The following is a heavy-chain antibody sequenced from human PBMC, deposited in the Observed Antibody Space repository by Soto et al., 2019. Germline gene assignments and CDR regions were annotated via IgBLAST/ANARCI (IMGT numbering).Heavy chain of an antibody. CDR3: AKDLSREVATTTKMYYHYGMDV. D-gene: IGHD5-12*01. CDR1: GFTFRSYV. J-gene: IGHJ6*02. V-gene: IGHV3-30*18. CDR2: ISYDGSNK. Sequence: QVQLVESGGGVVQPGRSLRLSCAASGFTFRSYVRHWVRQAPGKGLEWVAIISYDGSNKYYVNSVKGRFTISRDNSNNTLHLQMNSLRAEDTAIYYCAKDLSREVATTTKMYYHYGMDVWGQGTTVTVSS.